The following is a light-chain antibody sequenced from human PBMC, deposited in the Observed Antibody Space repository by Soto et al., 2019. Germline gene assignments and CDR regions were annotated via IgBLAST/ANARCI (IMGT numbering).Light chain of an antibody. V-gene: IGKV3-20*01. CDR3: QQYASSVT. CDR2: GAA. Sequence: EIVLTQSPDSLSLSPGDRATLSCRASQSFSSTFFAWYQQKPGQAPRLLIYGAASRATGIPNRFSGSGSGTDFTLTISRLEHEDFAVYYWQQYASSVTFGQGTKVEIK. CDR1: QSFSSTF. J-gene: IGKJ1*01.